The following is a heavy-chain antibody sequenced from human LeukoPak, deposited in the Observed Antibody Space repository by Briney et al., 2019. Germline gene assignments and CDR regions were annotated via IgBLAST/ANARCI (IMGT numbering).Heavy chain of an antibody. CDR3: ARHSVGVALPLFDC. J-gene: IGHJ4*02. D-gene: IGHD1-26*01. CDR1: GGSISSYY. V-gene: IGHV4-59*08. CDR2: IYYSGST. Sequence: SETLSLTCTVSGGSISSYYWSWIRQPPGKGLEWIGYIYYSGSTNYNPSLKSRVTISVDTSKNQFSLKLSSVTAADTAVHYCARHSVGVALPLFDCWGQGTLVTVSS.